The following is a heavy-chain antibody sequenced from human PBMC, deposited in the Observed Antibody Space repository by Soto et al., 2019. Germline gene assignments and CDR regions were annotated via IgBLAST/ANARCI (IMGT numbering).Heavy chain of an antibody. Sequence: PGGSMRLSCEPSGFTFCDHYMDRFRQPPGKGLEWVGRIRKKANSYTTEYAASVKGRFTISRDDSKNSLYLQMNSLKTEDTAVYYCARVVIVATSYYFDYWGQGT. D-gene: IGHD5-12*01. V-gene: IGHV3-72*01. CDR3: ARVVIVATSYYFDY. J-gene: IGHJ4*02. CDR1: GFTFCDHY. CDR2: IRKKANSYTT.